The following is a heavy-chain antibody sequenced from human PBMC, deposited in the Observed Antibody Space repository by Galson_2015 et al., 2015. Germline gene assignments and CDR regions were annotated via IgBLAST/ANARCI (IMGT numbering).Heavy chain of an antibody. CDR2: IRYDGSIK. V-gene: IGHV3-33*01. CDR3: ARDMSRSTLDY. Sequence: SLRLSCAASGFPFSTYGMHWVRQAPGKGLEWVALIRYDGSIKWYADSVKGRFTISRDDSKNTLYLQMNSLRAEDTAVYYCARDMSRSTLDYWSQGTLVSVSS. CDR1: GFPFSTYG. D-gene: IGHD2-2*01. J-gene: IGHJ4*02.